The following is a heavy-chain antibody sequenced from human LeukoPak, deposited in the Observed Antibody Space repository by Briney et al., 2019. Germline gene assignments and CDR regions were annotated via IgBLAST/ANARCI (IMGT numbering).Heavy chain of an antibody. CDR2: IYSGGST. D-gene: IGHD3-3*01. Sequence: PGGSLRLSCAASGFTFNNYAMNWVRQAPGKGLEWVSVIYSGGSTYYADSVKGRFTISRDNSKNTLYLQMNSLRAEDSAVYFCAKDFWSGYYSGYFDYWGQGTLVTVSS. V-gene: IGHV3-23*03. J-gene: IGHJ4*02. CDR1: GFTFNNYA. CDR3: AKDFWSGYYSGYFDY.